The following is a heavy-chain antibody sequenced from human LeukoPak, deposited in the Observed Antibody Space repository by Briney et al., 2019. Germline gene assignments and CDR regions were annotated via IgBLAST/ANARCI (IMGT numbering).Heavy chain of an antibody. D-gene: IGHD5-18*01. V-gene: IGHV3-23*01. Sequence: GSLRLSFAASGFNFSHCAMSWVRQPPGEGLEWVSAVTDDGTTTYYADSVKGRFTISRDNSKNTVYLQMNYLTADDTARYYCVKEERGYSYGDYWGQGTLVTVSS. CDR1: GFNFSHCA. CDR2: VTDDGTTT. J-gene: IGHJ4*02. CDR3: VKEERGYSYGDY.